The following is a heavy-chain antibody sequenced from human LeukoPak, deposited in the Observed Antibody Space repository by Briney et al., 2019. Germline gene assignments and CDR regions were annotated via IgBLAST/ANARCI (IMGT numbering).Heavy chain of an antibody. CDR3: ARGRYCSDGNCYHNWFDP. Sequence: ASLKVSCKASGYTFTGYYMHWVRQAPGQGPEWMGWINPNSGGTDYAQKFQGRVTMTRDTSINTAYMEVISLRPDDTAVYYCARGRYCSDGNCYHNWFDPWGQGTLVIVSS. CDR2: INPNSGGT. J-gene: IGHJ5*02. D-gene: IGHD2-15*01. CDR1: GYTFTGYY. V-gene: IGHV1-2*02.